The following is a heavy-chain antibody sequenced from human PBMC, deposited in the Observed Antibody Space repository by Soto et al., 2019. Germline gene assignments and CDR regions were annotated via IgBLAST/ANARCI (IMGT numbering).Heavy chain of an antibody. CDR3: ARVCASSTSCWYGMDV. Sequence: GGALRLSSAPSVSTFGRYSMNWFRQGPVKGPEWVSSISSSSSYIYYADSVKGRFTISRDNAKNSLYLQMNSLRAEDTAVYYCARVCASSTSCWYGMDVWGQGTTVTVSS. CDR2: ISSSSSYI. D-gene: IGHD2-2*01. V-gene: IGHV3-21*01. J-gene: IGHJ6*02. CDR1: VSTFGRYS.